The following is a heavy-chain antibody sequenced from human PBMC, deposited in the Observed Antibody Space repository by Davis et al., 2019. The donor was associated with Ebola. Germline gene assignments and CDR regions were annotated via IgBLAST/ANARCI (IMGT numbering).Heavy chain of an antibody. D-gene: IGHD5-18*01. CDR2: IKQDGSGK. J-gene: IGHJ5*02. Sequence: GESLKISCAASGFTFSSYWMCWVRQAPGKGLEWVANIKQDGSGKYYVDSVKGRFTISRDNAKNSLYLQMNSLRAEDTAVYYCARGIQLWPKNNWFDPWGQGTLVTVSS. CDR3: ARGIQLWPKNNWFDP. CDR1: GFTFSSYW. V-gene: IGHV3-7*03.